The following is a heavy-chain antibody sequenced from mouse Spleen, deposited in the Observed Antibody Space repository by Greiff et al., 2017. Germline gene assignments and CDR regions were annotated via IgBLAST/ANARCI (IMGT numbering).Heavy chain of an antibody. V-gene: IGHV1-42*01. CDR2: INPSTGGT. Sequence: EVQLQQSGPELVKPGASVKISCKASGYSFTGYYMNWVKQSPEKSLEWIGEINPSTGGTTYNQKFKAKATLTVDKSSSTAYMQLKSLTSEDSAVYYCARSPSSFAYWGQGTLVTVSA. D-gene: IGHD1-3*01. CDR1: GYSFTGYY. J-gene: IGHJ3*01. CDR3: ARSPSSFAY.